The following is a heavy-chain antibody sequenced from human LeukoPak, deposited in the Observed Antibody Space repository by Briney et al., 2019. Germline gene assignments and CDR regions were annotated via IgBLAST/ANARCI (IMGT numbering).Heavy chain of an antibody. D-gene: IGHD6-13*01. V-gene: IGHV1-18*01. CDR3: ARGSSIAAAGLPFDY. Sequence: ASVKVSCKASGYTFTRYGISWVRQAPGQGLEWMGWISAYNGNTNYAQKLQGRVTMTTDTSTSTAYMELRSLRSDDPAVYYCARGSSIAAAGLPFDYWGQGTLVTVSS. CDR1: GYTFTRYG. CDR2: ISAYNGNT. J-gene: IGHJ4*02.